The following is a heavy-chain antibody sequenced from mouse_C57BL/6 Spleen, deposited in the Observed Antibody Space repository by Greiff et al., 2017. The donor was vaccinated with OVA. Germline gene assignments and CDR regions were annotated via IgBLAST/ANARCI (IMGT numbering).Heavy chain of an antibody. CDR2: IDPSDSYT. CDR1: GYTFTSYW. CDR3: GRDGSSYETY. Sequence: QVQLQQPGAELVRPGTSVKLSCKASGYTFTSYWMHWVKQRPGQGLEWIGVIDPSDSYTNYNQKFKGKATLTVDTSSSTAYMQLSSLTSEDSAVYYCGRDGSSYETYWGQGTLVTVSA. V-gene: IGHV1-59*01. J-gene: IGHJ3*01. D-gene: IGHD1-1*01.